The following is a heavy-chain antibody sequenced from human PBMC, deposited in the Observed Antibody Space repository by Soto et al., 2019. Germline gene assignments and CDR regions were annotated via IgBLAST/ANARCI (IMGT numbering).Heavy chain of an antibody. CDR1: GGIFITYA. CDR2: IIPLFGTP. CDR3: ARDRDDYGSGNYYNRIDF. V-gene: IGHV1-69*01. J-gene: IGHJ4*02. Sequence: QVQLVQSGAEVKKPGSSVKVSCKASGGIFITYAISWLRQAPGQGLEWMGGIIPLFGTPNYAQRFQGRVTITADESTSTAYMELRRLRSEDTAVYYCARDRDDYGSGNYYNRIDFWGQGTLVTVSS. D-gene: IGHD3-10*01.